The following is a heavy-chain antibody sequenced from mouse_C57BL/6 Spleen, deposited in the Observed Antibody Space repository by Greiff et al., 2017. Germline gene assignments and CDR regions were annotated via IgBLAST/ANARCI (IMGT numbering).Heavy chain of an antibody. CDR1: GYTFTSYW. D-gene: IGHD1-1*01. J-gene: IGHJ1*03. V-gene: IGHV1-53*01. CDR3: ARGPNYYGSSHWYFDV. Sequence: VQLQQPGTELVKPGASVKLSCKASGYTFTSYWMHWVKQRPGQGLEWIGNINPSNGGTNYNEKFKSKATLTVDKSSSTAYMQLSSLTSEDSAVYYCARGPNYYGSSHWYFDVWGTGTTVTVSS. CDR2: INPSNGGT.